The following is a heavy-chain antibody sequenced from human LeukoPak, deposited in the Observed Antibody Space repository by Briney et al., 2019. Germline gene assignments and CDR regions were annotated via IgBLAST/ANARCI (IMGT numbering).Heavy chain of an antibody. Sequence: HAGGSLRLSCAASGFTFSSYAMSWVRQAPGKGLEWVSGLSGGGGNSYYADSVKGRFTISRDNSKNTLYLQINSLRAEDTAVYYCAKGLAVAGPQGHFQHWGQGTLVTVSS. D-gene: IGHD6-19*01. J-gene: IGHJ1*01. CDR1: GFTFSSYA. CDR2: LSGGGGNS. CDR3: AKGLAVAGPQGHFQH. V-gene: IGHV3-23*01.